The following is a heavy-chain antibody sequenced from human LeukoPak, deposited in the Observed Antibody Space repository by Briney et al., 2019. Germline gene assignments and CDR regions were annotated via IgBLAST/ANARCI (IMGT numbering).Heavy chain of an antibody. D-gene: IGHD1-1*01. CDR3: ARADWSMLEY. CDR2: INPNSGDT. CDR1: GYTFIFYH. J-gene: IGHJ4*02. Sequence: ASVKVSFKSSGYTFIFYHMHWVRQAPGQGLEWMGWINPNSGDTNFAQKFQGRVTMTRDTSISTVYMELSRLTSDDTAVYYCARADWSMLEYWGQGTLVTVSS. V-gene: IGHV1-2*02.